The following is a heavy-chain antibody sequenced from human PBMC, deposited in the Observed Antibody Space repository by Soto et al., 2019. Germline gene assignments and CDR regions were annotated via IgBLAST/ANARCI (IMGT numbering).Heavy chain of an antibody. Sequence: SETLSLTCSVSGGSISSSSYFWGWIRQPPGKGLEWIGSIYYSGSTYYNPSPKSRVTVSVDTSKNQFSLKLSSVTAADTAVYYCARRYGGNFDYWGQGTLVTVSS. CDR3: ARRYGGNFDY. CDR2: IYYSGST. J-gene: IGHJ4*02. V-gene: IGHV4-39*01. D-gene: IGHD3-16*01. CDR1: GGSISSSSYF.